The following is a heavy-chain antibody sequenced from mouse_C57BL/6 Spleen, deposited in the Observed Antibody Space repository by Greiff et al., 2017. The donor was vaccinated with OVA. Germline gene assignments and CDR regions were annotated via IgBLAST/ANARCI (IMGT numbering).Heavy chain of an antibody. J-gene: IGHJ4*01. V-gene: IGHV1-4*01. CDR1: GFTFTSYT. CDR3: ATSEIYYDYDSYDMDY. Sequence: VQLQESGADLARPGASVKLSCKASGFTFTSYTMSWVKQRPGQGLEWIGNINPSSGYTKYNQNVKDKATLSANQSPSTAYMQLSSLTSEDSAIYYDATSEIYYDYDSYDMDYWGQGTSVTVSS. D-gene: IGHD2-4*01. CDR2: INPSSGYT.